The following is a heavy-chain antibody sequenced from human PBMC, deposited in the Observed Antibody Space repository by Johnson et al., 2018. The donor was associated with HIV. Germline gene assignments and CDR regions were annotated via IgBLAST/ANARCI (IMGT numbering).Heavy chain of an antibody. CDR2: ISYDGSKR. V-gene: IGHV3-30*04. CDR1: GFTFSSYA. J-gene: IGHJ3*02. D-gene: IGHD3-10*01. Sequence: QVQLVESGGGVVQPGGSLRLSCAASGFTFSSYAMHWVRQAPGKGLEWVTFISYDGSKRYYADSVKGRFTISRDNSKNTLYLQMSSLRAEDTAVYFCAKGRSGGSGAFDIWGQGTMVTVSS. CDR3: AKGRSGGSGAFDI.